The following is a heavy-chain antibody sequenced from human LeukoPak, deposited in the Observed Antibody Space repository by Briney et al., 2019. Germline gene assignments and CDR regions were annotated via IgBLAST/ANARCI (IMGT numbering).Heavy chain of an antibody. CDR3: ARAYSTYHMDV. D-gene: IGHD4-11*01. Sequence: GGSLRLSCAASGFTFSKFGMHWVRQAPGKGLEWVGVIAYDGSNKYYTESVKGRFTISRDNAENSLYLQMNSLRAEDTAVCYCARAYSTYHMDVWGKGTTVTVSS. CDR1: GFTFSKFG. J-gene: IGHJ6*03. V-gene: IGHV3-30*03. CDR2: IAYDGSNK.